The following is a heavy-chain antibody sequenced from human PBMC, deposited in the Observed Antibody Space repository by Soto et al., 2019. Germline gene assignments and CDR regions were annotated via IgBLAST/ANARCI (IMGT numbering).Heavy chain of an antibody. V-gene: IGHV3-21*01. CDR3: ARDKVVPARDYYYYYMDV. CDR1: GFTFSSYS. D-gene: IGHD2-2*01. Sequence: EVQLVESGGGLVKPGGSLRLSCAASGFTFSSYSMNWVRQAPGKGLEWVSSISSSSSYIYYADSVKGRFTISRDNAKNSLYLQMNSLRAEDTAVYYCARDKVVPARDYYYYYMDVWRKGTKVTVSS. J-gene: IGHJ6*03. CDR2: ISSSSSYI.